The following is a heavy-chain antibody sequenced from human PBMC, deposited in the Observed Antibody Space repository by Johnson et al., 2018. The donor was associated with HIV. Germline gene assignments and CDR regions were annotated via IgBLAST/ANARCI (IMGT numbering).Heavy chain of an antibody. CDR2: IWYDGSNK. CDR1: GFTFSSYG. J-gene: IGHJ3*02. Sequence: VQLVESGGGVVQPGRSLRLSCAASGFTFSSYGMHWVRQAPGKGLEWVAVIWYDGSNKYYADSVKGRFTISRDNSKNTLYLQMNSLRAEDTAVYYCARSSGSYLDDAFDIWGQGTMVTVSS. V-gene: IGHV3-33*01. CDR3: ARSSGSYLDDAFDI. D-gene: IGHD1-26*01.